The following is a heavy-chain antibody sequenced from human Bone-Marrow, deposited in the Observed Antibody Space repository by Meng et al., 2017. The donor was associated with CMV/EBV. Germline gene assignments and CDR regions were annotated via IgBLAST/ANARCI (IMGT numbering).Heavy chain of an antibody. Sequence: GESLKISCAASGFTFSYSSMNWVRQAPGKGLEWVSSISSSSGYIYYADSVRGRFTISRDNAKNSLYLQMNSLRAEDTAVYYCATLYQLRYGYWGQGTLVTVSS. CDR3: ATLYQLRYGY. J-gene: IGHJ4*02. CDR1: GFTFSYSS. V-gene: IGHV3-21*01. CDR2: ISSSSGYI. D-gene: IGHD2-2*01.